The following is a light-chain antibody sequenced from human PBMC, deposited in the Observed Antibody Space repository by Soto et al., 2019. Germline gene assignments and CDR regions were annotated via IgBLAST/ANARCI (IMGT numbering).Light chain of an antibody. V-gene: IGKV3-11*01. CDR2: DAS. CDR1: QRVGTY. J-gene: IGKJ3*01. Sequence: EIVLTQSPPTLSLSPGGRAILSCRASQRVGTYLAWYHQKPGQAPRLLIYDASNRATGIPDRFGGSGSETDLTLPIDSLAHEDFAVYYCQQRSNGRGIFGPG. CDR3: QQRSNGRGI.